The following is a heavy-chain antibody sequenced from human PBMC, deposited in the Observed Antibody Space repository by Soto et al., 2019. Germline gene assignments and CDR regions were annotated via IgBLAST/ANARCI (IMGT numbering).Heavy chain of an antibody. CDR1: GGSFSGYY. V-gene: IGHV4-34*01. J-gene: IGHJ5*02. Sequence: ETLSLTCAVYGGSFSGYYWSWIRQPPGKGLEWIGEINHSGSTNYNPSLKSRVTISVDTSKNQFSLKLSSVTAADTAVYYCARGQGMTTVTTIWFDPWGQGTLVTVSS. D-gene: IGHD4-4*01. CDR3: ARGQGMTTVTTIWFDP. CDR2: INHSGST.